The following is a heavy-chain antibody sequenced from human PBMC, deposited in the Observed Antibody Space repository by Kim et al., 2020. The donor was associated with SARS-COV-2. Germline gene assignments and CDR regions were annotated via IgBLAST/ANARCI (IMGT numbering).Heavy chain of an antibody. CDR1: GFTFSSCA. CDR3: ARDTWSRLRGLTYSYYGMDV. V-gene: IGHV3-30-3*01. D-gene: IGHD3-10*01. J-gene: IGHJ6*02. CDR2: ISYDGSNK. Sequence: GGSLRLSGAASGFTFSSCAMHCVRQAPGKGLEWVAVISYDGSNKNYADSVKGRFTISRDNSKNTLYLQMNSLRVEDTALYYCARDTWSRLRGLTYSYYGMDVWGQGTPVTVSS.